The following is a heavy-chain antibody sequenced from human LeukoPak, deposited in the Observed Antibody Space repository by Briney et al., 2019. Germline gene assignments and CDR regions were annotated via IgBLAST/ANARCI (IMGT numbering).Heavy chain of an antibody. J-gene: IGHJ4*02. D-gene: IGHD1-26*01. CDR1: GFTFSSCW. V-gene: IGHV3-7*02. CDR2: IKQDGNEK. Sequence: GGSLRLSCAASGFTFSSCWMTWVRQAPGKGLEWVANIKQDGNEKYYVDSVKGRFSISRDNAKNSVYLQMNSLRAEDTAVYYCARLMGERSLFDYWGQGVLVTVSS. CDR3: ARLMGERSLFDY.